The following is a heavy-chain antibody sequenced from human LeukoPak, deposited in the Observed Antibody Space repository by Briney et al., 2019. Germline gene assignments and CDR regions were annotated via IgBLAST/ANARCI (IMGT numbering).Heavy chain of an antibody. J-gene: IGHJ4*02. V-gene: IGHV4-31*03. CDR3: ARETTTVPNYFDY. CDR1: GGSISSGGYY. Sequence: PSETLSLTCIVSGGSISSGGYYWSWLRQHPGKGLEWIGYIYYSGSTYYNPSLKSRVTISVDTSKNQFSLKLSSVTAADTAVYYCARETTTVPNYFDYWGQGTLVTVSS. CDR2: IYYSGST. D-gene: IGHD4-17*01.